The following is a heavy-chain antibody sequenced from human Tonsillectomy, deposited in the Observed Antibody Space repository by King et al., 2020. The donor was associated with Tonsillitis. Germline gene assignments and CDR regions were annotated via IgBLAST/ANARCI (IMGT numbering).Heavy chain of an antibody. CDR3: AGPNDTSLAFDI. CDR2: VFYTSTT. Sequence: QLQESGPGLVKPSETLSLTCTVSGGSISSSTSPYWGWIRQPPGKGLEWIGSVFYTSTTFHNPSLKSRVTVSVDTSRNRFSLKLSSVTAADTAMYYCAGPNDTSLAFDIWGQGTMVTVSS. J-gene: IGHJ3*02. CDR1: GGSISSSTSPY. D-gene: IGHD3-22*01. V-gene: IGHV4-39*02.